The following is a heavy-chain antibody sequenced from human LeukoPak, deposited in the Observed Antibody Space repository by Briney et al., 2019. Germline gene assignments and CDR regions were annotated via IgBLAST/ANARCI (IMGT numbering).Heavy chain of an antibody. D-gene: IGHD2-21*01. Sequence: PGGSLRLSCAASGFTFTDFYMSWIRQAPGKGLEWVSYISISGTTIYYADSVKGRFTISRDDSKSTVSLQLNSLRVEDTGVYYCAKDFISIKALIPWDYWGQGTLVTVSP. CDR3: AKDFISIKALIPWDY. CDR1: GFTFTDFY. J-gene: IGHJ4*02. CDR2: ISISGTTI. V-gene: IGHV3-11*04.